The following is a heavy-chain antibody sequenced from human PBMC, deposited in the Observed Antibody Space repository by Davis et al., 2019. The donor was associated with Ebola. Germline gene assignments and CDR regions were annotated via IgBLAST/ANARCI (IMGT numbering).Heavy chain of an antibody. CDR3: SREAGIGYYYDSSGYWAEYFQH. V-gene: IGHV3-21*01. CDR2: ISSSSSYI. D-gene: IGHD3-22*01. CDR1: GFTFSSYA. J-gene: IGHJ1*01. Sequence: GESLEISCAASGFTFSSYAMSWVRQAPGKGLEWVSSISSSSSYIYYADSVKGRFTISRDNSKNTLYLQMNSLRAEDTAVYYCSREAGIGYYYDSSGYWAEYFQHWGQGTLVTVSS.